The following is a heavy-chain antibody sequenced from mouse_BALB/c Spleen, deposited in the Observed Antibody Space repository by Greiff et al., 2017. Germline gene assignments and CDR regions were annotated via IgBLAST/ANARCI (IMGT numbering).Heavy chain of an antibody. CDR2: INSNGGST. CDR3: ARARDHYAMDY. Sequence: LELVATINSNGGSTYYPDSVKGRFTISRDNAKNTLYLQMSSLKSEDTAMYYCARARDHYAMDYWGQGTSVTVSS. J-gene: IGHJ4*01. V-gene: IGHV5-6-3*01.